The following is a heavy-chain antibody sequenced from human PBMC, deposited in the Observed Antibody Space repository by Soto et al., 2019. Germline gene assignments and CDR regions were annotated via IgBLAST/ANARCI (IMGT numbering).Heavy chain of an antibody. CDR1: GGSFNSGDYH. V-gene: IGHV4-30-4*01. CDR3: DVSSGYSNYLFDA. CDR2: IYYSGGT. J-gene: IGHJ4*02. Sequence: SETLSLTCTVSGGSFNSGDYHWNWIRQSPEKGLEWIGYIYYSGGTYYNPSLKSRLLISVDPSKNQFSLTLSSVTAADTAVYYRDVSSGYSNYLFDAWGPGTLVTVSS. D-gene: IGHD3-22*01.